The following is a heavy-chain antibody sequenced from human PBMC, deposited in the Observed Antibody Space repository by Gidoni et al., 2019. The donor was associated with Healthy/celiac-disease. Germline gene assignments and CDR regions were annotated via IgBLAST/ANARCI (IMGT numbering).Heavy chain of an antibody. J-gene: IGHJ6*02. CDR3: ARGRSSSWVLDYGMDV. D-gene: IGHD6-13*01. Sequence: QVQLQESGPGLVKPSQTLSLTCTVSGGSISSGSYYWSWIRQPAGKGLEWIGRIYTSGSTNYNPSLKSRVTISVDTSKNQFSLKLSSVTAADTAVYYCARGRSSSWVLDYGMDVWGQGTTVTVSS. V-gene: IGHV4-61*02. CDR1: GGSISSGSYY. CDR2: IYTSGST.